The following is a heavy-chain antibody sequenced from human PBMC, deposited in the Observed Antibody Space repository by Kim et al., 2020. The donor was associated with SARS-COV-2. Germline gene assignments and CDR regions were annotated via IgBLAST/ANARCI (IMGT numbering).Heavy chain of an antibody. D-gene: IGHD3-3*01. J-gene: IGHJ4*02. Sequence: DSVKGRVTIYRDDSKNTLYLQMNSLRAEDTAVYYCARDDYDFWSGYYEVDYWGQGTLVTVSS. CDR3: ARDDYDFWSGYYEVDY. V-gene: IGHV3-30*07.